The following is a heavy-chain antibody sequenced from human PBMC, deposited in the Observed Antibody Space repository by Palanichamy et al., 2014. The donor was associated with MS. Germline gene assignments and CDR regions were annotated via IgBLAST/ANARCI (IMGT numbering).Heavy chain of an antibody. CDR3: ARAPIGYGDYLPY. CDR2: ISTDGSTT. CDR1: GLSFSTYW. V-gene: IGHV3-74*01. J-gene: IGHJ4*02. D-gene: IGHD1-1*01. Sequence: EVQLVESGGGLGQPGGSLRLSCAASGLSFSTYWMHWVRQAPGKGLVWVSRISTDGSTTIYADSVRGRFTISRDNAKNTLYLQMNSLRAEDTAVYHCARAPIGYGDYLPYWGRGTQVTVSS.